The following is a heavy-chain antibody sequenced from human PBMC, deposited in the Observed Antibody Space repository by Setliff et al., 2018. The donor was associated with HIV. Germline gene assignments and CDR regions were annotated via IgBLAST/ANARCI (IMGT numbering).Heavy chain of an antibody. J-gene: IGHJ1*01. CDR3: ARALGIGSAYFQH. CDR2: IYYSGST. Sequence: PSETLSLTCAVYGGSFSGYYWSWIRQHPGKGLEWIGYIYYSGSTYYNPSLQSRVTISVDTSKNQFSLKVTSVTAADTAVYYCARALGIGSAYFQHWGLGTLVTVSS. V-gene: IGHV4-31*11. CDR1: GGSFSGYY. D-gene: IGHD6-19*01.